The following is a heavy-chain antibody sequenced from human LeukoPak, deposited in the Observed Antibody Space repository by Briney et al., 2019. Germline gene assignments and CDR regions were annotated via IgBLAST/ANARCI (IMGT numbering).Heavy chain of an antibody. CDR3: ANPTPPLGEIILFGGQDAFDI. CDR2: IIPIFGTA. D-gene: IGHD3-16*01. J-gene: IGHJ3*02. CDR1: GYTFTNYG. Sequence: AASVRVSFKASGYTFTNYGISWVRQAPGQGLEWMGGIIPIFGTANYAQKFQGRVTITADESTSTAYMELSSLRSEDTAVYYCANPTPPLGEIILFGGQDAFDIWGQGTMVTVSS. V-gene: IGHV1-69*13.